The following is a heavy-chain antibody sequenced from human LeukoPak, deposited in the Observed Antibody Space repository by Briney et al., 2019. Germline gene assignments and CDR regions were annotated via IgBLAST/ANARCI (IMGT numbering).Heavy chain of an antibody. V-gene: IGHV3-43*01. CDR3: AKDSRSGSCGFPDI. J-gene: IGHJ3*02. CDR1: GFTLDDYT. D-gene: IGHD1-26*01. Sequence: GGSLRLSCAASGFTLDDYTTHWVRHAPGKGLEWVSLISWDGGSTYYADSVKGRFTISRDNSKNSLYLQMNSLRTEDTALYYCAKDSRSGSCGFPDIWGQGTMVTVSS. CDR2: ISWDGGST.